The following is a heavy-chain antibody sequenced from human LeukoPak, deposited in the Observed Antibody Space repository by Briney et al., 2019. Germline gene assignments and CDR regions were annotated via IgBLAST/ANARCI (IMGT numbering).Heavy chain of an antibody. Sequence: GGSLRLSCAVSGLTFSDYSMTWVRQAPGKGLFWVLGISAGGGSTYYADSVKGRFTISRDNSRNTLYLQMNSLRAEDTAVYYCAKDAAGPEYWGQGTLVTVSS. J-gene: IGHJ4*02. CDR3: AKDAAGPEY. V-gene: IGHV3-23*01. D-gene: IGHD6-13*01. CDR2: ISAGGGST. CDR1: GLTFSDYS.